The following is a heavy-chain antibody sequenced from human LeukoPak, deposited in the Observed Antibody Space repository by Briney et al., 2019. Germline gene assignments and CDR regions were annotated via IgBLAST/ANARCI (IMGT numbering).Heavy chain of an antibody. D-gene: IGHD4-17*01. CDR1: GSTVSSNY. CDR3: ASLSYGDYDFDY. J-gene: IGHJ4*02. Sequence: PGGSLRLSCAASGSTVSSNYMSWVRQAPGEGLEWVSVIYSGGSTYYADSVKGRFTISRDNSKNTLYLQMNSLRAEDTAVYYCASLSYGDYDFDYWGQGTLVTVSS. V-gene: IGHV3-66*01. CDR2: IYSGGST.